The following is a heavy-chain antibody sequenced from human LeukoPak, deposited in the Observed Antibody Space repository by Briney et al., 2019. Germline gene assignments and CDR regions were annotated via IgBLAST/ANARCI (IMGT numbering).Heavy chain of an antibody. D-gene: IGHD1-1*01. Sequence: GASVKVSCKASGYTFTGYYMHWVRQAPGQGLEWMGWINPNSGGTNYAQKFRGRVTMTRDTSISTAYMELSRLRSDDTAVYYYARPGTTGTTVFDYWGQGTLVTVSS. J-gene: IGHJ4*02. CDR3: ARPGTTGTTVFDY. CDR2: INPNSGGT. CDR1: GYTFTGYY. V-gene: IGHV1-2*02.